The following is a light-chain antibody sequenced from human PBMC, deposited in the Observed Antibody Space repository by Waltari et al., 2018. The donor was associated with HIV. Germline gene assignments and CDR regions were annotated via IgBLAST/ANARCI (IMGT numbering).Light chain of an antibody. J-gene: IGLJ3*02. CDR1: SSNIGSNA. CDR3: ATWDDSLRGPWV. CDR2: NTN. Sequence: QSVLTQPPSASVTPGQKVTISCSGSSSNIGSNAVNWYRQLPGAAPTLLIYNTNRRPSGVPARFSGSKSGTSASLAISGLRSEDEGDYYCATWDDSLRGPWVFGGGTKLTVL. V-gene: IGLV1-44*01.